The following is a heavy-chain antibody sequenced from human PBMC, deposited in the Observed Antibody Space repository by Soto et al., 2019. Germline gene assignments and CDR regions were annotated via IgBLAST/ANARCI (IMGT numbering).Heavy chain of an antibody. Sequence: QVQLVQSGAEVKKPGASVKVSCKASGYAFTSYDINWVRQATGQWLEWMGGMNPNSGNTGYAQKFQGRVTMTRNTSISTAYMELSSLRSEDTAVYYCARGRDSSSWYRLFDYYYYYMDVWGKGTTVTVSS. CDR3: ARGRDSSSWYRLFDYYYYYMDV. J-gene: IGHJ6*03. CDR1: GYAFTSYD. V-gene: IGHV1-8*01. CDR2: MNPNSGNT. D-gene: IGHD6-13*01.